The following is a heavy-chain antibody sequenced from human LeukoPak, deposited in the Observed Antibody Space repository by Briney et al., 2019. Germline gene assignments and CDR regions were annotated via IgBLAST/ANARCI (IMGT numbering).Heavy chain of an antibody. Sequence: PGGSLRLSCAASGFTFSSYAMHWVRQAPGKGLEWISYINSDIYSNTIYYADTVKGRFTISRDNGKNSLYLQMNSLRDEDTAVYYCARDRDYAFDYWGQGTLVTVSS. CDR1: GFTFSSYA. CDR2: INSDIYSNTI. D-gene: IGHD4-17*01. CDR3: ARDRDYAFDY. J-gene: IGHJ4*02. V-gene: IGHV3-48*02.